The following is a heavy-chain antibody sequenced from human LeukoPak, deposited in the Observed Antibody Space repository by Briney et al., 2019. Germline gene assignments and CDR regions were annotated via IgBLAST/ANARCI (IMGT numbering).Heavy chain of an antibody. J-gene: IGHJ6*03. CDR3: ARQSHSYYYYMDV. CDR1: GYSFTSYW. V-gene: IGHV5-51*01. Sequence: GESLKISCKGSGYSFTSYWIGWVRQMPGKGLEWMGIIYPGDSDTRYSPSFQGQVTISADKSISTAYLQWSSLKASDTAMYYCARQSHSYYYYMDVWGKGTTVTVSS. CDR2: IYPGDSDT.